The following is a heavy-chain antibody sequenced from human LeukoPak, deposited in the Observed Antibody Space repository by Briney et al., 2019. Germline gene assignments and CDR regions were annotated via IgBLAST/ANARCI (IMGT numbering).Heavy chain of an antibody. Sequence: SETLSLTCAVYGGSFSGYYWSWIRQPPGKGLEWLGEINHSGSTNYNPSLKSRVTISVDTSKNQFSLKLSSVTAADTAVYYCARGSRHMEVWGKGTTVTVSS. CDR2: INHSGST. J-gene: IGHJ6*03. CDR1: GGSFSGYY. CDR3: ARGSRHMEV. V-gene: IGHV4-34*01.